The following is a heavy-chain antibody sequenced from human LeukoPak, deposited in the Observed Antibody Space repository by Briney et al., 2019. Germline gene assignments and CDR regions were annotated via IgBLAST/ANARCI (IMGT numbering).Heavy chain of an antibody. CDR2: INDDGTKT. CDR3: GKDWKVES. Sequence: GGSLRLSCATSGFNFNNYALTWVRQAAGKGLEWVSAINDDGTKTYYAQSVKGRFTISRDNPKNTVYLQMNSLRGEDTALYYCGKDWKVESWGQGTLVTVSS. V-gene: IGHV3-23*01. CDR1: GFNFNNYA. J-gene: IGHJ4*02. D-gene: IGHD1-1*01.